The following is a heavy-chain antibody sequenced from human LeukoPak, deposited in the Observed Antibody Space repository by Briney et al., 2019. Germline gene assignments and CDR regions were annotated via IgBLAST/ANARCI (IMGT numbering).Heavy chain of an antibody. J-gene: IGHJ4*02. V-gene: IGHV3-23*01. D-gene: IGHD3-10*01. CDR3: AKARWGFGESY. Sequence: WVSAISGSRDSTYYAGSVKGRFTISRDNSKNTLYLQMNSLRAEDTAVYYCAKARWGFGESYWGQGTLVTVSS. CDR2: ISGSRDST.